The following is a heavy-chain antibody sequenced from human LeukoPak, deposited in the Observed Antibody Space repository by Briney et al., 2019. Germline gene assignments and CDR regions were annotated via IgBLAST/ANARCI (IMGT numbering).Heavy chain of an antibody. CDR1: GYSISSGYY. D-gene: IGHD1-26*01. CDR3: AKCKSGSSYDAFDI. Sequence: SETLSLTCTVSGYSISSGYYWGWIRQPPGKGLEWIGSIYYSGSTYYNPSLKSRVTISLDTSKNQFSLKLSSVTAADTAVYYCAKCKSGSSYDAFDIWGQGTMVTVSS. V-gene: IGHV4-38-2*02. J-gene: IGHJ3*02. CDR2: IYYSGST.